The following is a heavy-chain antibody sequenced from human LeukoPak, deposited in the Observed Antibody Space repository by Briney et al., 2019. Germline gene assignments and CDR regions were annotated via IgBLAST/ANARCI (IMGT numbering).Heavy chain of an antibody. CDR2: IYTSGST. Sequence: PSETLSLTCTVSGGSISSYYWSWIRQPAGKGLEWIGRIYTSGSTNYNPSLKSRVTMSVDTSKNQFSLKLSSVTAADTAVYYCAKTVGYCSSTSCSYPNWFDPWGQGTLVTVSS. D-gene: IGHD2-2*01. V-gene: IGHV4-4*07. CDR3: AKTVGYCSSTSCSYPNWFDP. J-gene: IGHJ5*02. CDR1: GGSISSYY.